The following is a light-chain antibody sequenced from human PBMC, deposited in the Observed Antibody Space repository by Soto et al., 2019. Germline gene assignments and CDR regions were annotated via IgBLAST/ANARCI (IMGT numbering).Light chain of an antibody. CDR1: QIISTW. J-gene: IGKJ4*01. CDR3: QQYESWPLT. Sequence: DIQMTQSPSTLSASVGDRVTITCRASQIISTWLAWYQQKPGKAPNLLIYKASRLESGVPSRFSGSGSGTEFTLTISSLQPDDFAAYYCQQYESWPLTFGGGTKVEIK. CDR2: KAS. V-gene: IGKV1-5*03.